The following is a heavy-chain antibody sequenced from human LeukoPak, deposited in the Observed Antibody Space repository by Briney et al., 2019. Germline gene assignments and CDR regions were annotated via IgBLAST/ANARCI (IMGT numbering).Heavy chain of an antibody. D-gene: IGHD3-3*01. V-gene: IGHV4-4*07. CDR1: GGSISSYY. Sequence: PSETLSLTCTVSGGSISSYYWSWIRQPAGKGLEWIGRIYTSGSTNYNPSLKSRVTMSVDTSKNQFSLKLSSVTAADTAVYYCARDLRSSGYIPYYYMDVRGKGTTVTVSS. CDR2: IYTSGST. J-gene: IGHJ6*03. CDR3: ARDLRSSGYIPYYYMDV.